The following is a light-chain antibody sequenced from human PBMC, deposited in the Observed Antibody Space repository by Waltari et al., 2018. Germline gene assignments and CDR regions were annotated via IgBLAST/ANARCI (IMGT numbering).Light chain of an antibody. CDR3: CSYAGSGTLV. CDR1: SRDVGSYAL. V-gene: IGLV2-23*02. CDR2: EVS. Sequence: QSALTQPASVSGSPGQSITISCTGTSRDVGSYALVSWYQQHPGKAPKLMIFEVSKRPSGVSNRFSGSKSGTTASLTISGLLAEDEADYYCCSYAGSGTLVFGGGTKLTVL. J-gene: IGLJ2*01.